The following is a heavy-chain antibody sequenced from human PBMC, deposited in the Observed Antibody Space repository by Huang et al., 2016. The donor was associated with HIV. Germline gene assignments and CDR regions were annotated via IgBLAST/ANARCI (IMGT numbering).Heavy chain of an antibody. J-gene: IGHJ3*02. V-gene: IGHV1-24*01. CDR1: GYTLTELS. D-gene: IGHD2-21*01. CDR2: FAPEHGET. CDR3: AAGYDTYYDI. Sequence: QVQLVQSGAEVKKPGASVKVSCKVSGYTLTELSIHWVRQAPGKGLEWRGGFAPEHGETIYAQNVQGRGTMTEDTSTDTAYMELHSLRPEDTAVYYCAAGYDTYYDIWGQGTMVIASS.